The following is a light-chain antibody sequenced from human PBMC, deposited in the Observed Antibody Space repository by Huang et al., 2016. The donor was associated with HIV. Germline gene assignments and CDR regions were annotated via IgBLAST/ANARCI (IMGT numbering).Light chain of an antibody. V-gene: IGKV3-20*01. CDR2: GAS. CDR3: QQYVNSRLT. CDR1: QSVSDTY. Sequence: EIVLTQSPGTLSLSPGERATLSCRASQSVSDTYLAWYQQKPGQAPRLLIYGASRRVTCVPDRFSGSGSGTDFALTISGLEPEDCAVYYCQQYVNSRLTFGGGTKVEIK. J-gene: IGKJ4*01.